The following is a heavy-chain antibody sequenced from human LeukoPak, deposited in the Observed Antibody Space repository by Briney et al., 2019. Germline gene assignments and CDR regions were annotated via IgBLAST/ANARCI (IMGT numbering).Heavy chain of an antibody. J-gene: IGHJ3*02. CDR3: ARDRGDAFDI. Sequence: GGSLRLSCAASGFTFSSYSMSWVRQAPGKGLEWVSSISSSSSYIYYADSVKGRFTISSDNAKNSLYLQMNSLRAEDTAVYYCARDRGDAFDIWGQGTMVTASS. CDR1: GFTFSSYS. CDR2: ISSSSSYI. D-gene: IGHD3-10*01. V-gene: IGHV3-21*01.